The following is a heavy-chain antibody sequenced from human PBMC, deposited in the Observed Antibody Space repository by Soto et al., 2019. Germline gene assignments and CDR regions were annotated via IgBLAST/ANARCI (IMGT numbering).Heavy chain of an antibody. V-gene: IGHV3-30*03. CDR3: ARHPERIAEIGWFDP. D-gene: IGHD6-13*01. Sequence: PGGSLRLSCAGSGFTFSSYGMHWVRQALGKGLEWVAVISYDGSDKYYGDSVKGRFTISRDDSKNTLYLQMNSLGAEDTAVYYCARHPERIAEIGWFDPWGQGTLVTVSS. CDR2: ISYDGSDK. J-gene: IGHJ5*02. CDR1: GFTFSSYG.